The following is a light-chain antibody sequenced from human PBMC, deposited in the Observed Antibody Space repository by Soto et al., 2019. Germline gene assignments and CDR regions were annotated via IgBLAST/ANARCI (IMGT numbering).Light chain of an antibody. CDR2: ETS. CDR1: QDISRF. V-gene: IGKV1-17*03. Sequence: DVQMTQSPSAMSASVGDRVTNTCRATQDISRFVAWFQQKPGKAPERLIYETSTLQPGVPSRFSGSGSGTEFTLAISGLQPEDVATYYCLQHNSYPYTFGQGTKLEIK. CDR3: LQHNSYPYT. J-gene: IGKJ2*01.